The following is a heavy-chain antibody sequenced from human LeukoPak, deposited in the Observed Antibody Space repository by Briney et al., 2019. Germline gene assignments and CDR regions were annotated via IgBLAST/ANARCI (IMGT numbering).Heavy chain of an antibody. D-gene: IGHD3-10*01. J-gene: IGHJ4*02. Sequence: GGSLRLSCAASGLTLSSCWMHWVRQAPGKGLVWVSRTNSDGSSTRYADSVKGRFTISRDNAKNTLYLQMNSLRAEDTAVYYCAELTSMVEQYWGQGTLVTVSS. V-gene: IGHV3-74*01. CDR3: AELTSMVEQY. CDR1: GLTLSSCW. CDR2: TNSDGSST.